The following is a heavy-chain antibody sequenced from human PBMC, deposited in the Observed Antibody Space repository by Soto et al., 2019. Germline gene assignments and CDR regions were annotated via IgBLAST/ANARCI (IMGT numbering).Heavy chain of an antibody. D-gene: IGHD3-9*01. CDR3: ASSYYDLLAGYFQHFDS. CDR1: GGTFSSYT. Sequence: QVQLVQPGAEVKKPGSSVKVSCKASGGTFSSYTISWVRQARGQGLEWMGRIIPCIGIVNYAQKFQGRVTISADNFKSIAYIKLSRLGSDYTAVYYCASSYYDLLAGYFQHFDSWGQGTLVTVCS. V-gene: IGHV1-69*02. J-gene: IGHJ4*02. CDR2: IIPCIGIV.